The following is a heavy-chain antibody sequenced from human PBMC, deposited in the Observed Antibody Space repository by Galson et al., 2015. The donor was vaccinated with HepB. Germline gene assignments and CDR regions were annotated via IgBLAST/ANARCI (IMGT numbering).Heavy chain of an antibody. J-gene: IGHJ4*02. Sequence: PALVKPTQTLTLTCTFSGFSLSTSGMAVGWIRQPPGQALEWLARIDWGDDKYYSTSLRTRLTISKDTSKNQVVLTMTNMDPVDTATYYCARGTTVATHSLDHWGQGTLVTVSS. V-gene: IGHV2-70*11. CDR2: IDWGDDK. D-gene: IGHD4-17*01. CDR3: ARGTTVATHSLDH. CDR1: GFSLSTSGMA.